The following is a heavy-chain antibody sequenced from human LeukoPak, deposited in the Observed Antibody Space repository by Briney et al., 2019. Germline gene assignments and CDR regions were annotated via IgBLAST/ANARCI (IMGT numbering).Heavy chain of an antibody. CDR1: GFTFSSYA. CDR2: ISGSGGST. CDR3: AKSIVAVAGTGRGFDY. D-gene: IGHD6-19*01. J-gene: IGHJ4*02. V-gene: IGHV3-23*01. Sequence: PGGSLRLSCAASGFTFSSYAMSWVRQAPGKGLEWVSAISGSGGSTYYADSVKGRFTISRDNSKNTLYLQMNSLRAEDTAVYYCAKSIVAVAGTGRGFDYWGQGTLVTVSS.